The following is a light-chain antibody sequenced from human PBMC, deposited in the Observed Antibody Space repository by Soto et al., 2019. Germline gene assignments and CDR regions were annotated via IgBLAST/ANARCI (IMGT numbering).Light chain of an antibody. J-gene: IGLJ1*01. Sequence: QSVLTQPASVSGSPGQSITIACTGTSSDVGGYNYVSWFQQHPGKAPKLMISEVSNRPSGVSNRFSASKSGNTASLTISGLQAEDEADYYCSSFTSRFTFVFGTGTKVTVL. V-gene: IGLV2-14*01. CDR2: EVS. CDR3: SSFTSRFTFV. CDR1: SSDVGGYNY.